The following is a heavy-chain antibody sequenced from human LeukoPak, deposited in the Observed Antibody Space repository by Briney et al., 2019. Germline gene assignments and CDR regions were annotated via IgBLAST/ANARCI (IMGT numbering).Heavy chain of an antibody. V-gene: IGHV3-66*01. Sequence: GGSLRLSCAASGFSFSNSGMSWVRQAPGKGLEWVSVIYSGGSTYYADSVKGRFTISRDNSKNTLYLQMNSLRAEDTAVYYCAREPSSTYYYDSSGYYRTQYFDYWGQGTLVTVSS. CDR2: IYSGGST. CDR1: GFSFSNSG. CDR3: AREPSSTYYYDSSGYYRTQYFDY. J-gene: IGHJ4*02. D-gene: IGHD3-22*01.